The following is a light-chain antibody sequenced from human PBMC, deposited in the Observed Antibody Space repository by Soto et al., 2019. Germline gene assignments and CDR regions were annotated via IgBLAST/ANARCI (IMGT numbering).Light chain of an antibody. Sequence: SALTQPASVSGSPGQSITISCTGTSSDVGGYIYVSWYQQHPGKAPKLMIYDVTSRPSGVSYRFSGSKSGNTASLTISGLQAEDEADYSCSSYTTSSSYVFGNGTKVTVL. CDR3: SSYTTSSSYV. V-gene: IGLV2-14*01. J-gene: IGLJ1*01. CDR2: DVT. CDR1: SSDVGGYIY.